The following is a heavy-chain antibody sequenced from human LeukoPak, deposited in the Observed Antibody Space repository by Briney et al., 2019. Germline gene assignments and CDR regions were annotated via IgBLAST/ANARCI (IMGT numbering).Heavy chain of an antibody. Sequence: GGSLRLSCVVSGFDLSDYYMSWLRQAPGKGLEWISYISSSGGNIYFADSVKGRFTMSRDNARGSLYLQMNSLRADDTAIYYCARRRDYFDYWGQGTLVTVSS. CDR3: ARRRDYFDY. CDR1: GFDLSDYY. J-gene: IGHJ4*02. V-gene: IGHV3-11*01. CDR2: ISSSGGNI.